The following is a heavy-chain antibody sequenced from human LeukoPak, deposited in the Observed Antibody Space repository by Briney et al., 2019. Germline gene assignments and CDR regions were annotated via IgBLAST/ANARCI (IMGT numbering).Heavy chain of an antibody. CDR2: IYYSGST. J-gene: IGHJ2*01. CDR3: ARDGESSSSWYSPYWYFDL. D-gene: IGHD6-13*01. CDR1: GGSISSGDYY. Sequence: PSQTLSLTCTVSGGSISSGDYYWSWIRQPPGKGLEWIGYIYYSGSTYYNPSLKSRVTISVDTSKNQFSLKLSSVTAADTAVYYCARDGESSSSWYSPYWYFDLWGRGTLVTVSS. V-gene: IGHV4-30-4*01.